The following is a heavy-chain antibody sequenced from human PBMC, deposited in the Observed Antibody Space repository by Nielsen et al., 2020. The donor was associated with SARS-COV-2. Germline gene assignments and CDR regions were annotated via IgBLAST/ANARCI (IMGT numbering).Heavy chain of an antibody. Sequence: GGSLRLSCAASGFTFSSYWMSWVRQAPGKGLEWVANIKQDGSEKYYVDSVKGRFTISRDNAKNSLYLQMNSLRAEDTAVYYCARDSLDYDFWSGYYFDYWGQGTLVTVSS. CDR1: GFTFSSYW. D-gene: IGHD3-3*01. CDR3: ARDSLDYDFWSGYYFDY. CDR2: IKQDGSEK. V-gene: IGHV3-7*01. J-gene: IGHJ4*02.